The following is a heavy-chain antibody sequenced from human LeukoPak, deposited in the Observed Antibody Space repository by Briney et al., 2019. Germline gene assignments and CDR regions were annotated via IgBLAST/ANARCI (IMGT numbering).Heavy chain of an antibody. D-gene: IGHD3-22*01. CDR1: GGSISSSSYY. Sequence: SETLSLTCTVSGGSISSSSYYCGRIRQPPGKGLEWIGSIYYSGSTYYNPSLKSRVTISVDTSKNQFSLKLSSVTAADTAVYYCARRKWVVIRSWGQGTLVTVSS. J-gene: IGHJ5*02. V-gene: IGHV4-39*01. CDR2: IYYSGST. CDR3: ARRKWVVIRS.